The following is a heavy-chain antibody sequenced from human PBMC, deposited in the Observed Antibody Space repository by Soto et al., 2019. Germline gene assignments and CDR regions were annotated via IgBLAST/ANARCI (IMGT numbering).Heavy chain of an antibody. CDR3: ARADSGWYGGYFDY. J-gene: IGHJ4*02. CDR2: MNPNSGYT. CDR1: GYTFTSCH. D-gene: IGHD6-19*01. Sequence: QVQLVQSGAEVRKPGASVRVSCKASGYTFTSCHMNWVRQAPGQGLEWMGWMNPNSGYTAYAQKFQGRVTMTRNTSINTIYMDLSSLRSEDTAVYYCARADSGWYGGYFDYWGQGTLVTVSS. V-gene: IGHV1-8*01.